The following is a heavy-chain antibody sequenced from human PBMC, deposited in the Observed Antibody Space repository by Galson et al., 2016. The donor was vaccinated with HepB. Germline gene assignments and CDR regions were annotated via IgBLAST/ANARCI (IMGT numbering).Heavy chain of an antibody. J-gene: IGHJ5*02. D-gene: IGHD3-16*02. CDR3: TTHFYRQGFDN. Sequence: SLRLSCAASGFTFSRAWMSWVRQAPGEGLEWVGHVKGKIDGGTIDYAAPVKGRFTISRDDPRNTFYLQMNSLKTEDTAVYYCTTHFYRQGFDNWGQGTLVTVSS. CDR1: GFTFSRAW. CDR2: VKGKIDGGTI. V-gene: IGHV3-15*07.